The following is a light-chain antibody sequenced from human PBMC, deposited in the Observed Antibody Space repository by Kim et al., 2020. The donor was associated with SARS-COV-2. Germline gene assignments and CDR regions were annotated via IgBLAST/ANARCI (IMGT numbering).Light chain of an antibody. CDR3: QQSDKLPLT. V-gene: IGKV1-33*01. J-gene: IGKJ3*01. Sequence: ASVGGRVTITSQASQDIERYLNWFQQKPGKAPKLLIYDASNLEFGVPSRFSGSGSGTHFSFTITSLHPEDVATYYCQQSDKLPLTFGPGTKVDIK. CDR1: QDIERY. CDR2: DAS.